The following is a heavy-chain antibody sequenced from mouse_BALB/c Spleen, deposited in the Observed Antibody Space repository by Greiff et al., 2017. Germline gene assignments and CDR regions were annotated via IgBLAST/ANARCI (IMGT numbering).Heavy chain of an antibody. CDR3: ASAPYGYDEGWGAY. D-gene: IGHD2-2*01. Sequence: EVMLVESGGGLVQPGGSLRLSCAPSGFTFTDYYMSWVRQPPGKALEWLGFIRNKANGYTTEYSASVKGRFTISRDNSQSILYLQMNTLRADDRATYDCASAPYGYDEGWGAYWGQGTLVTVSA. V-gene: IGHV7-3*02. CDR1: GFTFTDYY. J-gene: IGHJ3*01. CDR2: IRNKANGYTT.